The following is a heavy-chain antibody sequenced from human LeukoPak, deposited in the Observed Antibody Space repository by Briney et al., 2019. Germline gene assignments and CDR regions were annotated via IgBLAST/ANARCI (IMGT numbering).Heavy chain of an antibody. V-gene: IGHV3-23*01. CDR3: AKSSLGYSMDV. CDR1: GFPFSSYA. D-gene: IGHD7-27*01. CDR2: INGSAGSE. J-gene: IGHJ6*02. Sequence: PGESLRLSCAASGFPFSSYAMSWVRQAPGKGLEWVSAINGSAGSEYYADSVKGRFTISRDKSKNTLYLQMNSLRAEDTALYYCAKSSLGYSMDVWGQGTTVTVSS.